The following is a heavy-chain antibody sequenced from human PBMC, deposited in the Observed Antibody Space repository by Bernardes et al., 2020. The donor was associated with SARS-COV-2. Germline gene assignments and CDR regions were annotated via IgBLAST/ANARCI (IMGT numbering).Heavy chain of an antibody. J-gene: IGHJ4*02. Sequence: ASVKVSCKASGYTFTAHYLHWVRQGPGQGPEWMGWINPYSGATDYAQRFQGRVTLTTDTTSSTTYMQLSRLRADDTAVYYCARSLGTTSSRQNDYWGQGTLVTVSS. V-gene: IGHV1-2*02. D-gene: IGHD3-16*01. CDR2: INPYSGAT. CDR3: ARSLGTTSSRQNDY. CDR1: GYTFTAHY.